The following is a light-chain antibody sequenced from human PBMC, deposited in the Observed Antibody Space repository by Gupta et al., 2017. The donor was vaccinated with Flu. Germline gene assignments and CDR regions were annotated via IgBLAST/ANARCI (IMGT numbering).Light chain of an antibody. V-gene: IGKV3-15*01. CDR1: QSISCN. J-gene: IGKJ1*01. Sequence: EIVMTQSPATLSVSPGESATLSCGTSQSISCNLAWYQQKPGQPPRLLIYGASTRAAGFPAMFSASGSVTEFPLTISSLHSEDFAFYYCQQYDNWPPAFGQGTKVEIK. CDR3: QQYDNWPPA. CDR2: GAS.